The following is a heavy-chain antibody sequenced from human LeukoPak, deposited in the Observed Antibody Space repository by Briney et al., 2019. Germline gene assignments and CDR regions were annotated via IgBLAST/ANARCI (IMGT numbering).Heavy chain of an antibody. CDR1: GYTFTSYD. CDR3: ARATLYSGYDTGDY. V-gene: IGHV1-8*01. J-gene: IGHJ4*02. CDR2: MNPNSGNT. D-gene: IGHD5-12*01. Sequence: GASVKVSCKASGYTFTSYDINWVRQATGQGLEWVGWMNPNSGNTGYAQKFQGRVTMTRNTSISTAYMELSSLRSEDTAVYYCARATLYSGYDTGDYWGQGTLVTVSS.